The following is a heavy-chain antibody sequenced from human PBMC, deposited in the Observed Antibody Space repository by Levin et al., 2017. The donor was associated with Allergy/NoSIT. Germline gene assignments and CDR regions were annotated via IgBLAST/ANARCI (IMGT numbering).Heavy chain of an antibody. Sequence: GGSLRLSCAASGFTFSSYGMHWVRQAPGKGLEWVAVIWYDESNKYYADSVKGRFTISRDNSKNTLYLQMNSLRAEDTAVYYCARGVAGDYFDYWGQGTLVTVSS. CDR1: GFTFSSYG. J-gene: IGHJ4*02. D-gene: IGHD6-19*01. CDR3: ARGVAGDYFDY. CDR2: IWYDESNK. V-gene: IGHV3-33*01.